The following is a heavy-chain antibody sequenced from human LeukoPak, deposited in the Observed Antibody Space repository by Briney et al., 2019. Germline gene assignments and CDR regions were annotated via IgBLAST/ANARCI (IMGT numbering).Heavy chain of an antibody. V-gene: IGHV4-59*01. J-gene: IGHJ4*02. Sequence: SETLSLTCSVSGGSISSYYWSWIREPPGKGLVWIGYIHYSGITNFNPSLKSRATISVDTTKNQFSLKLSSVTAADTAVYYCARVKPDRTTDYWGQGTLVTVSS. CDR2: IHYSGIT. CDR3: ARVKPDRTTDY. D-gene: IGHD1/OR15-1a*01. CDR1: GGSISSYY.